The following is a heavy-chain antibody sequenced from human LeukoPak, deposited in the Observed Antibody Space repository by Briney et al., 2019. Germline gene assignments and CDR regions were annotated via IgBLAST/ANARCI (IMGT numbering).Heavy chain of an antibody. D-gene: IGHD4-23*01. V-gene: IGHV4-39*01. CDR3: SRARAPVVIDVGY. J-gene: IGHJ4*02. CDR1: GASISGTTYY. Sequence: SETPSLTCTVSGASISGTTYYWGWIRQPPGKGLEWIGTVYSNGRPYYNPSLKSRVAIYVDTSKNQFFLNVTSVTAADTAVYYCSRARAPVVIDVGYWGQGNLVTVAS. CDR2: VYSNGRP.